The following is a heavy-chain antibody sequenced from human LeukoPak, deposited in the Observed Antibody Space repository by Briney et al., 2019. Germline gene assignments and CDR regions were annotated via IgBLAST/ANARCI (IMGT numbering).Heavy chain of an antibody. CDR1: GYTFTSYG. CDR2: ISAYNGNT. J-gene: IGHJ6*02. Sequence: ASVKVSCKASGYTFTSYGISWVRQAPGQVLEWMGWISAYNGNTNYAQKLQGRVTMTTDTSTSTAYMELSSLRSEDTAVYYCARGPVEAVFGVSTEDWGQGTTVTVSS. CDR3: ARGPVEAVFGVSTED. V-gene: IGHV1-18*01. D-gene: IGHD3-10*02.